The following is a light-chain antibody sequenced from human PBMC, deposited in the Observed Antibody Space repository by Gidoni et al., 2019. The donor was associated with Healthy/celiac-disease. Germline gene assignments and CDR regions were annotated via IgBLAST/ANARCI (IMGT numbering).Light chain of an antibody. V-gene: IGKV4-1*01. Sequence: DIVMTQSPDSLAVSLGERATINCKSSPSVLYSSNNKNYLAGYQQKPGQPPKLLIYWASTRESGVPDRFSGSGSGTDFTLTISSLQAEDVAVYYCQQYYSTPQTFGQGTKVEIK. J-gene: IGKJ1*01. CDR3: QQYYSTPQT. CDR2: WAS. CDR1: PSVLYSSNNKNY.